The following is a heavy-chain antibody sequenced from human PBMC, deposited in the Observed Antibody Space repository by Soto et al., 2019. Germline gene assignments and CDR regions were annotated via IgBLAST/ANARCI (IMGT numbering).Heavy chain of an antibody. J-gene: IGHJ4*02. D-gene: IGHD4-17*01. CDR2: IYYSGST. CDR1: GGSISSGGYY. Sequence: SETLSLTCTVSGGSISSGGYYWSWIRQHPGKGLEWIGYIYYSGSTYYNPSLKSRVTISVDTSKNQLSLKLSSVTAADTAVYYCARVSKGPTVKFDYWGQGTLVTVSS. CDR3: ARVSKGPTVKFDY. V-gene: IGHV4-31*03.